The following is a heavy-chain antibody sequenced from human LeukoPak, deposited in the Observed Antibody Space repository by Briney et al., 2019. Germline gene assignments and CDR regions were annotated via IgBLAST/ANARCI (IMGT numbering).Heavy chain of an antibody. J-gene: IGHJ4*02. V-gene: IGHV3-23*01. D-gene: IGHD5-18*01. CDR1: GFTFSSYA. CDR3: ARDLGYSYGSPFDY. CDR2: ISGSGGST. Sequence: GGSLRLSCAASGFTFSSYAMSWVRQAPGKGLEWVSSISGSGGSTYYADSVKGRFTISRDNSKNTLYLQMNSLRAEDTAVYYCARDLGYSYGSPFDYWGQGTLVTVSS.